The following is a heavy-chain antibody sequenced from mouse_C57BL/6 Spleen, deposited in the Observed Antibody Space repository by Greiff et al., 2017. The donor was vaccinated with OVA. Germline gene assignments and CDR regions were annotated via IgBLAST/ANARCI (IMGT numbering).Heavy chain of an antibody. CDR3: ARSYDGCYPVAY. D-gene: IGHD2-3*01. V-gene: IGHV1-26*01. J-gene: IGHJ3*01. Sequence: VQLQQSGPELVKPGASVKISCKASGYTFTDYYMNWVKQSHGKSLEWIGDINPNNGGTSYNQKFKGKATLTVDKSSSTAYMELRSLTSEDSAVYDCARSYDGCYPVAYWGQGTLVTVSA. CDR2: INPNNGGT. CDR1: GYTFTDYY.